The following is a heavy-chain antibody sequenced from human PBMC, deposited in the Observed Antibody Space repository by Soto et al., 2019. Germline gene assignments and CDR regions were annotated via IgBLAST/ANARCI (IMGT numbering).Heavy chain of an antibody. D-gene: IGHD2-8*01. CDR3: AKDGGVSARYFDT. CDR2: ISDSDDDT. J-gene: IGHJ4*02. V-gene: IGHV3-23*01. Sequence: EVQLLESGGGLGQPGGSLRLSCTASGFTFRKYAMSWVRQAPGKGLEWISGISDSDDDTYYADSVRGRFTISRDTSKNTLYLQMNSLRGDDTAVYYCAKDGGVSARYFDTWGQGTLVTVSS. CDR1: GFTFRKYA.